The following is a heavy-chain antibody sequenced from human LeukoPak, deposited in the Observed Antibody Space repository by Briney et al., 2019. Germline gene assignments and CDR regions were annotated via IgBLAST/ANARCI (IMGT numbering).Heavy chain of an antibody. V-gene: IGHV1-46*01. D-gene: IGHD2-2*01. J-gene: IGHJ3*02. Sequence: GASVKVSCKASGYTFTSYYMHWVRQAPGQGLEWMVIINPSGGSTSYAQKFQGRVTMTRDTSTSTVYMELSSLRYEDTAVYYCARSWGCSSTSCYGSHDAFDIWGQGTMVTVSS. CDR3: ARSWGCSSTSCYGSHDAFDI. CDR2: INPSGGST. CDR1: GYTFTSYY.